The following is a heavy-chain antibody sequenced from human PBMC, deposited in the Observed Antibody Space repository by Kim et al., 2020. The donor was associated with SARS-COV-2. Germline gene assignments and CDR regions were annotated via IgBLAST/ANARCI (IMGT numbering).Heavy chain of an antibody. CDR2: IIPIFGTA. CDR3: ARGWSKDYDYVWGSSIPKSYYYGMDV. CDR1: GGTFSSYA. Sequence: SVKVSCKASGGTFSSYAISWVRQAPGQGLEWMGGIIPIFGTANYAQKFQGRVTITADESTSTAYMELSSLRSEDTAVYYCARGWSKDYDYVWGSSIPKSYYYGMDVWGQGTTVTVSS. D-gene: IGHD3-16*01. J-gene: IGHJ6*02. V-gene: IGHV1-69*13.